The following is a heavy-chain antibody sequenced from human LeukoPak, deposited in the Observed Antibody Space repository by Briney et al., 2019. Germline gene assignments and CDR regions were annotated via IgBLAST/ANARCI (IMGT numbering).Heavy chain of an antibody. CDR2: ISYDGSNK. D-gene: IGHD3-22*01. V-gene: IGHV3-30*18. CDR1: GFNFGSYT. CDR3: AKDRFVVVTRGFDY. Sequence: GGSLRLSCAASGFNFGSYTMNWVRQAPGKGLEWVAVISYDGSNKYYADSVKGRFTISRDNSKNTLYLQMNSLRAEDTAVYYCAKDRFVVVTRGFDYWGQGTLVTVSS. J-gene: IGHJ4*02.